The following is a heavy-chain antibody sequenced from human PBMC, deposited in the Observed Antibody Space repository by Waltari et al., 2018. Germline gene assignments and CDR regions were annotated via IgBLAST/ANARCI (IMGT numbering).Heavy chain of an antibody. CDR1: GGSISSSSYY. CDR2: IYYRGST. CDR3: ARAHYDSSGYYYFDY. Sequence: QLQLQESGPGLVKPSETLSLTCTVSGGSISSSSYYWGWIRQPPGKGLEWIGSIYYRGSTYYNPSLKSRVTISVDTSKNQFSRKLSSVTAADTAVYYCARAHYDSSGYYYFDYWGQGTLVTVSS. D-gene: IGHD3-22*01. J-gene: IGHJ4*02. V-gene: IGHV4-39*07.